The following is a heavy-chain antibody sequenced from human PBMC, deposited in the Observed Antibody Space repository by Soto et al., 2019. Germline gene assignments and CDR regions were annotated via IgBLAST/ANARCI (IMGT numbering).Heavy chain of an antibody. V-gene: IGHV3-23*01. CDR2: ISGSGGST. CDR1: GFTFSSYA. Sequence: GGSLRLSCAPSGFTFSSYAMSWVRQAPGKGLEWVSAISGSGGSTYYADSVKGRFTISRDNSKNTLYLQMNSLRAEDTAVYYCAKGSVVAGYYYYGMDVWGQGTTVTVSS. D-gene: IGHD3-22*01. CDR3: AKGSVVAGYYYYGMDV. J-gene: IGHJ6*02.